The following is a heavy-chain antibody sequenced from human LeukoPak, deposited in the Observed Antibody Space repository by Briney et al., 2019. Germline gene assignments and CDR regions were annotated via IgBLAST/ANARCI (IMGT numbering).Heavy chain of an antibody. J-gene: IGHJ4*02. D-gene: IGHD3-22*01. CDR3: ARGSTYYDSSGQVPFDY. V-gene: IGHV3-48*01. CDR1: GFTFSSYS. Sequence: GGSLRLSCAASGFTFSSYSMNWVRQAPGKGLEWGSYISGSSSTIYHADSVKGRFTVSRDNGKNTLYLQMNSLRAEDTAVYYCARGSTYYDSSGQVPFDYWGQGTLVTVSS. CDR2: ISGSSSTI.